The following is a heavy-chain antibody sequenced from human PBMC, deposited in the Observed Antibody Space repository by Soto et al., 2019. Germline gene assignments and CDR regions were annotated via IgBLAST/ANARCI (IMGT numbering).Heavy chain of an antibody. CDR3: AGGGARWPGYFDS. Sequence: PSETLSLTCSVSGGSISGDYYWSWIRQSPEKGLEWIGYIYYSGSSYSNPALQSRLSMSLDTSKNQFSLKLRSVTAEDTAVYYCAGGGARWPGYFDSWGQGALVTVSS. V-gene: IGHV4-30-4*08. CDR1: GGSISGDYY. J-gene: IGHJ4*02. CDR2: IYYSGSS. D-gene: IGHD2-15*01.